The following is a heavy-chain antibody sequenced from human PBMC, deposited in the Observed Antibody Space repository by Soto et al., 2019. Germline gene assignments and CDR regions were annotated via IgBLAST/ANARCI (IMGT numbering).Heavy chain of an antibody. CDR3: ARGPSYDILTGYSFDY. J-gene: IGHJ4*02. Sequence: SVKVSCKXSGGTFSSYAISWVRQAPGQGLEWMGGIIPIFGTANYAQKFQGRVTITADKSTSTAYMELSSLRSEDTAVYYCARGPSYDILTGYSFDYWGQGTLVTVSS. CDR1: GGTFSSYA. CDR2: IIPIFGTA. D-gene: IGHD3-9*01. V-gene: IGHV1-69*06.